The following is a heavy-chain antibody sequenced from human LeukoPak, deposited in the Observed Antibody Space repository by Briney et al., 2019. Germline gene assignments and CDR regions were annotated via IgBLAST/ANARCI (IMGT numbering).Heavy chain of an antibody. CDR3: ARPLVGDALDY. CDR1: GFTFSSYG. V-gene: IGHV3-33*08. J-gene: IGHJ4*02. D-gene: IGHD1-26*01. Sequence: GRSLRLSCAASGFTFSSYGMHWVRQAPGKGLEWVAVIWYDGSNKYYADSVKGRFTISRDNSKNTLYLQMNSLRAEDTAVYYCARPLVGDALDYWGQGTLVTVSS. CDR2: IWYDGSNK.